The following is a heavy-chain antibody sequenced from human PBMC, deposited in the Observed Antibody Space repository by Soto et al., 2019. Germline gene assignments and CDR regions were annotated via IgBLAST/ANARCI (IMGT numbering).Heavy chain of an antibody. V-gene: IGHV3-30-3*01. CDR2: ISYDGSNK. D-gene: IGHD4-17*01. CDR1: GFTFSSYA. Sequence: GGSLRLSCAASGFTFSSYAMHWVRQAPGKGLEWVAVISYDGSNKYYADSVKGRFTISRDNSKNTLYLQMNSLRAEDTAVYYCARDYGDYGDYAASKTYYYYGMDVWGQGTTVTVSS. CDR3: ARDYGDYGDYAASKTYYYYGMDV. J-gene: IGHJ6*02.